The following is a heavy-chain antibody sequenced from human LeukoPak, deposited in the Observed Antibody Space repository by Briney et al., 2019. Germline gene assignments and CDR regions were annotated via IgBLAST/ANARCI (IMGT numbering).Heavy chain of an antibody. CDR3: ARRLSSGYSWAFDI. V-gene: IGHV4-59*01. D-gene: IGHD3-22*01. Sequence: SETLSLTCTVSGGSISTYYWSWIRQPPGKGLEWIGYIYYSGSTNYNPSLKSRVTISVDTSTSKNQFSLKLTSVSAADTAVYYRARRLSSGYSWAFDIWGQGTMVTVSS. CDR1: GGSISTYY. J-gene: IGHJ3*02. CDR2: IYYSGST.